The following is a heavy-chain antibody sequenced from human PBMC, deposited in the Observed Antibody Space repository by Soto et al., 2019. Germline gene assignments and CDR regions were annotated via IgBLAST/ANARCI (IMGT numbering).Heavy chain of an antibody. Sequence: EVQLLESGGGLVQPGGSRRVSYAASGFTFSNYAVTWVRQAPGKGLEWVSTIIGSGGSTYYADSVKGRFTISRDNSKNTLYPQMNSLRAEDTAVYYCAKDQGSSWYEIDYWGQGTLVTVSS. J-gene: IGHJ4*02. CDR1: GFTFSNYA. CDR2: IIGSGGST. D-gene: IGHD6-13*01. V-gene: IGHV3-23*01. CDR3: AKDQGSSWYEIDY.